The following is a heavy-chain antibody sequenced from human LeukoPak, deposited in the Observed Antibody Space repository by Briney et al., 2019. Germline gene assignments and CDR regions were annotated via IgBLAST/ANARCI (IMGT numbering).Heavy chain of an antibody. CDR2: IWYDGSNK. CDR1: GFTFSSYA. D-gene: IGHD2-15*01. J-gene: IGHJ3*02. CDR3: ARDQTVCGGSCYGVDAFDI. V-gene: IGHV3-33*08. Sequence: QPGRSLRLSCAASGFTFSSYAMHWVRQAPGKGLEWVAVIWYDGSNKYYADSVKGRFTISRGNSKNTLYLQMNSLRAEDTAVYYCARDQTVCGGSCYGVDAFDIWGQGTMVTVSS.